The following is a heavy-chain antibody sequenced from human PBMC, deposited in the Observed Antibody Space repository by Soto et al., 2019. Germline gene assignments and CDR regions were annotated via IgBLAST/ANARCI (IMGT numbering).Heavy chain of an antibody. V-gene: IGHV4-30-2*01. J-gene: IGHJ6*02. CDR1: GASISSGGYC. Sequence: QLQLQQSASGLVRPSQSLSLTCAVSGASISSGGYCWTWIRQTPGKGLELIGNIYHSGTTYYNPSLGRRVNISVDRSKTQFFLKLTSVTAADTAVYYCARGGQVTMVQGVIVSYGLDVWGQGTTVTVSS. D-gene: IGHD3-10*01. CDR2: IYHSGTT. CDR3: ARGGQVTMVQGVIVSYGLDV.